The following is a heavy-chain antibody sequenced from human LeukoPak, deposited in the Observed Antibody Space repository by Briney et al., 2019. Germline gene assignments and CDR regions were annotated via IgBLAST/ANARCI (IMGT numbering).Heavy chain of an antibody. CDR2: ISGSGGST. V-gene: IGHV3-23*01. CDR3: AKDNPSITIFGVVIRGSNWFDP. Sequence: GGSLRLSCAASGFTFSSYAMSLVRQAPGKGLEWVSAISGSGGSTYYADSVKGRFTISRDNSKNTLYLQMNSLRAEDTAVYYCAKDNPSITIFGVVIRGSNWFDPWGQGTLVTVSS. CDR1: GFTFSSYA. D-gene: IGHD3-3*01. J-gene: IGHJ5*02.